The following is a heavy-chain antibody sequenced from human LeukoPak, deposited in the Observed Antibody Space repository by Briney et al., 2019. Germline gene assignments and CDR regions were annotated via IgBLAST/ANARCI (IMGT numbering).Heavy chain of an antibody. CDR1: GFVFNTYG. D-gene: IGHD3-22*01. CDR3: ARLNSSGYFKVFDY. V-gene: IGHV3-21*01. J-gene: IGHJ4*02. CDR2: ISSSSSYI. Sequence: GGSLRLSCSASGFVFNTYGMHWVRQAPGKGLEWVSSISSSSSYIYYADSVKGRFTISRDNAKNSLYLQMNSLRAEDTAVYYCARLNSSGYFKVFDYWGQGTLVTVSS.